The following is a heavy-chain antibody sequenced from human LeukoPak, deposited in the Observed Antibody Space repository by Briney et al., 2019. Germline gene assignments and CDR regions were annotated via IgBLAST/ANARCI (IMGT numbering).Heavy chain of an antibody. V-gene: IGHV3-48*01. CDR3: AKGIRSSTWFMGGALIDY. Sequence: SGGSLRLSCAASGFSFSSYNMNWVRQAPGKGLEWVSYIGTTSGSINYADSVKGRFTISRDNAKNSLHLQMNSLRAEDTAVYYCAKGIRSSTWFMGGALIDYWGQGTLVTVSS. CDR1: GFSFSSYN. J-gene: IGHJ4*02. CDR2: IGTTSGSI. D-gene: IGHD6-13*01.